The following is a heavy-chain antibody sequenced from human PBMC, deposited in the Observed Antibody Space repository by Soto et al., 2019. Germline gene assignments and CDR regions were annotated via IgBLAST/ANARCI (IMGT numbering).Heavy chain of an antibody. CDR2: MDYSGST. CDR3: GRAYYDFCSGSQKDPLNRFDP. CDR1: GGSISSSRYY. D-gene: IGHD3-3*01. J-gene: IGHJ5*02. Sequence: QLQLQEAGPGLVKPSATLSLTCTVSGGSISSSRYYWGWIRQPPGKGLGWIGSMDYSGSTYYNPSLKSRCTISVDTSKHQFTLKLSSVTAADTAVYYCGRAYYDFCSGSQKDPLNRFDPWGQGTLVTVSS. V-gene: IGHV4-39*01.